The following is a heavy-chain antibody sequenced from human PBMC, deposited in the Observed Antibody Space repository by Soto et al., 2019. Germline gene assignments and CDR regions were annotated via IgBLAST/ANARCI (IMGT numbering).Heavy chain of an antibody. CDR3: ARDANYGGTNFDY. V-gene: IGHV3-23*01. Sequence: GGSLRLSCAASGFTFSSYAMSWVRQAPGQGLEWVSAISAGGGNTYYADTVKGRFTISRDNPKNTLYLQMNSLRDEDTAVYYCARDANYGGTNFDYWGQGTQVTVSS. CDR2: ISAGGGNT. CDR1: GFTFSSYA. J-gene: IGHJ4*02. D-gene: IGHD4-17*01.